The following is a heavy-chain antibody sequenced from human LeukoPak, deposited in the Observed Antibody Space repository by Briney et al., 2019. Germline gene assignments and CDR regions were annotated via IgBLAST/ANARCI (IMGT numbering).Heavy chain of an antibody. CDR1: GGTFSSYA. Sequence: ASVKVSCKASGGTFSSYAISWVRQAPGQGLEWMGGIIPILGIANYAQKFQGRVTITADKSTSTAYMELSSLRSEDTAVYYCASDDSLSTGPYYFDYWGQGTLVTVSS. CDR3: ASDDSLSTGPYYFDY. D-gene: IGHD3-16*02. V-gene: IGHV1-69*10. J-gene: IGHJ4*02. CDR2: IIPILGIA.